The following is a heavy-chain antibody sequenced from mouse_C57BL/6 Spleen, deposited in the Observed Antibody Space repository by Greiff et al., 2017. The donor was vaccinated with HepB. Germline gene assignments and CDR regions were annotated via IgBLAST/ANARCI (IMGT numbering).Heavy chain of an antibody. CDR3: ARHGFITTVVAPHWYFDV. J-gene: IGHJ1*03. CDR2: ISGGGGNT. Sequence: EVKLVESGGGLVKPGGSLKLSCAASGFTFSSYTMSWVRQTPEKRLEWVATISGGGGNTYYPDSVKGRFTISRDNAKNTLYLQMSSLRSEDTALYYCARHGFITTVVAPHWYFDVWGTGTTVTVSS. V-gene: IGHV5-9*01. CDR1: GFTFSSYT. D-gene: IGHD1-1*01.